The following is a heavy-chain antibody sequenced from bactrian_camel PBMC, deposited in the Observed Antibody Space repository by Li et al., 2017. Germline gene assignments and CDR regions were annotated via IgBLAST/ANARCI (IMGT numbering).Heavy chain of an antibody. Sequence: QVQLVESGGGTVQTGGSRRLSCEVSGDTHGSYCLAWFRQAPGKEREGVAGLDSDESTTYDDSVKGRFLISKDNARNTLYLQMNDLKTEDTATYYCAASRLLCVPRLETGKWERLAYWGQGTQVTVS. CDR1: GDTHGSYC. V-gene: IGHV3S55*01. J-gene: IGHJ4*01. CDR2: LDSDEST. CDR3: AASRLLCVPRLETGKWERLAY. D-gene: IGHD8*01.